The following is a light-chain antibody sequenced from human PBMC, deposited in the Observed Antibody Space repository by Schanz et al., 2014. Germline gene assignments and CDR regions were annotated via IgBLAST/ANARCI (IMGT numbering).Light chain of an antibody. CDR1: SSDFGAYNS. Sequence: QSALTQPPSASGSPGQSVTISCTGTSSDFGAYNSVSWYQQHPGKAPKLMIYDVSNRPSGVSNRFSGSKSGNTASLVISGLRPEDDADYFCSSYTTSSTVVFGGGTKLTVL. CDR2: DVS. V-gene: IGLV2-14*03. CDR3: SSYTTSSTVV. J-gene: IGLJ2*01.